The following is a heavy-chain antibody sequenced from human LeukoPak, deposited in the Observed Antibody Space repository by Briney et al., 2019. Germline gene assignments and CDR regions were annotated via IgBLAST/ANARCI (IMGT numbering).Heavy chain of an antibody. CDR2: INPGSGDT. J-gene: IGHJ4*02. CDR1: GYMFTDYY. CDR3: ANSASGTVFDY. Sequence: PLASVKVSCKASGYMFTDYYVHWVRQAPGQGLVWMGWINPGSGDTDYALSFQGRVTMTRDTSINTAYMEVRGLTSDDMAVYYCANSASGTVFDYWGQGTLVTVSS. D-gene: IGHD1-1*01. V-gene: IGHV1-2*02.